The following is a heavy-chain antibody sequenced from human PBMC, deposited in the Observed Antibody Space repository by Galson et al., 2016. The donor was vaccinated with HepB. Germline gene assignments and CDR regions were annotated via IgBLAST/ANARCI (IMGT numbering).Heavy chain of an antibody. CDR2: IIPSFGTP. CDR3: ATDTGRLYFGDHRGGGAY. V-gene: IGHV1-69*13. J-gene: IGHJ4*02. CDR1: GGSFSRNA. Sequence: SVKVSCKAPGGSFSRNAISWVRQAPGQGLEWMGGIIPSFGTPTYAQKFQGRLTISASEFTSTGYMELNSLRSEDTAVYYCATDTGRLYFGDHRGGGAYWGQGTLVAVSS. D-gene: IGHD2/OR15-2a*01.